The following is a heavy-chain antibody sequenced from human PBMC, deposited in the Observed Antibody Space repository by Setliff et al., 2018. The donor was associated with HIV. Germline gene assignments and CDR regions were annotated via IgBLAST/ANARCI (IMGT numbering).Heavy chain of an antibody. CDR2: IITILGIK. D-gene: IGHD3-22*01. V-gene: IGHV1-69*10. CDR3: ARGATYYYDSSGYYSLLADAFDI. CDR1: GGTFSSYA. J-gene: IGHJ3*02. Sequence: SVKVSCKASGGTFSSYAISWVRQAPGQGLEWMGGIITILGIKKYAQKFQGRVTITADKSTSTAYMELSSLRSEDTAVYYCARGATYYYDSSGYYSLLADAFDIWGQGTMVTVSS.